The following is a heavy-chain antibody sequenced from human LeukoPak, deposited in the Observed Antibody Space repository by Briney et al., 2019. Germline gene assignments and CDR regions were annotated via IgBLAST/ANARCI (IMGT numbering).Heavy chain of an antibody. CDR3: ARLKYYDFWSGHFDY. CDR1: GGSISSGSYD. D-gene: IGHD3-3*01. V-gene: IGHV4-61*02. J-gene: IGHJ4*02. Sequence: SQTLSLTCTVSGGSISSGSYDWRWVRQPAGRGLEGLGRIYTSGSTNYNPSLKSRVTISVDTSKNQFSLTLSSVTAADTAVYYCARLKYYDFWSGHFDYWGQGTLVTVSS. CDR2: IYTSGST.